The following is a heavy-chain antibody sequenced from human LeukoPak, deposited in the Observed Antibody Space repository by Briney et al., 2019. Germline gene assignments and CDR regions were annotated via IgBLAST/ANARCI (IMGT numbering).Heavy chain of an antibody. V-gene: IGHV4-59*01. Sequence: SETLSLTCTVSGGSISSYYWSWIRRPPGKGLEWIGYIYYSGSTNYNPSLKSRVTISVDTSKNQFSLKLSSVTAADTAVYYCAREPSSGWYEDAFDIWGQGTMVTVSS. CDR2: IYYSGST. CDR1: GGSISSYY. J-gene: IGHJ3*02. CDR3: AREPSSGWYEDAFDI. D-gene: IGHD6-19*01.